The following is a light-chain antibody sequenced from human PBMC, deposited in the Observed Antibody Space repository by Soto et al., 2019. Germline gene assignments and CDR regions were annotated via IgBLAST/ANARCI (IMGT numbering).Light chain of an antibody. CDR1: QSVSSN. J-gene: IGKJ2*01. Sequence: EIVMTQSPATLSVSPGERATLSCRASQSVSSNLAWYQQKPGQAPRLLIYGASTRATGIPAKFSGSGSGTEYTLTNSSLQSEDFAVYYYQQYNNWPPGTFGQGTKLEIK. CDR2: GAS. V-gene: IGKV3-15*01. CDR3: QQYNNWPPGT.